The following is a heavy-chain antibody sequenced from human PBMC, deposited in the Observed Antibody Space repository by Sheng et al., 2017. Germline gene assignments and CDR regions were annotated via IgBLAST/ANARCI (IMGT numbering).Heavy chain of an antibody. V-gene: IGHV3-73*02. CDR3: TRIYSYGFDY. CDR1: GFTFSGSA. J-gene: IGHJ4*02. D-gene: IGHD5-18*01. Sequence: EVQLVESGGGLVQPGGSLKLSCAASGFTFSGSAMHWVRQASGKGLEWVGRIRSKANSYATAYAASVKGRFTISRDDSKNTAYLQMNSLKTEDTAVYYCTRIYSYGFDYWGQGTLVTVSS. CDR2: IRSKANSYAT.